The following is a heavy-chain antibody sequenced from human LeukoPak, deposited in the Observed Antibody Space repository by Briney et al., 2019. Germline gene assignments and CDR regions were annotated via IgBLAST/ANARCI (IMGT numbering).Heavy chain of an antibody. Sequence: GGSLRLSCAASGFTFTNYAMSWVRQAPGKGLEWVSHVTGRDGSRYYADSVKGRFTISRDNSKNTLYPQMNRLRAEDTAVYYCAKADYDFWSASTHFDYWGQGALVTVSS. CDR1: GFTFTNYA. D-gene: IGHD3-3*01. CDR3: AKADYDFWSASTHFDY. J-gene: IGHJ4*02. V-gene: IGHV3-23*01. CDR2: VTGRDGSR.